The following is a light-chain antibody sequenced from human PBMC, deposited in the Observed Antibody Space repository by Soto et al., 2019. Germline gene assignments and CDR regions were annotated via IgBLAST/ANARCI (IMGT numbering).Light chain of an antibody. V-gene: IGKV3-15*01. Sequence: EIVMTQSPATLSVSPGERVTLSCRASQSVSSSLAWYQQKPGQAPRLLIYAASSRATGVPARFRGSGSGTHFPLTISSLQSEDFAVYYCQQYNNWVTFGGGTQVEIK. CDR3: QQYNNWVT. J-gene: IGKJ4*01. CDR2: AAS. CDR1: QSVSSS.